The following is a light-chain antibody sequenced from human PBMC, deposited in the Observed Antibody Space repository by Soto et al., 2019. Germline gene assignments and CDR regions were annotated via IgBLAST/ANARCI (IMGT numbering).Light chain of an antibody. CDR3: TSYAGSNIPVV. CDR1: SSDVGGYNF. J-gene: IGLJ2*01. V-gene: IGLV2-8*01. CDR2: EVT. Sequence: QSALTQPPSASGSPGQSVTISCTGTSSDVGGYNFVSWYQQHPGKAPKLMIYEVTKRPSGVPVRFSGSKSGNTASLTVSGLQAEDEADYYCTSYAGSNIPVVFGGGTKLTVL.